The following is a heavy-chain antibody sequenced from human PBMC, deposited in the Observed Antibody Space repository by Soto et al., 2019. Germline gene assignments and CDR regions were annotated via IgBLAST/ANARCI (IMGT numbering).Heavy chain of an antibody. J-gene: IGHJ3*02. V-gene: IGHV6-1*01. CDR1: GDIVFSNTAT. Sequence: PSQTLSLTCAISGDIVFSNTATWNWIRQSPSRGLEWLGRTYYRSQWHNDYAESVKSRITINPDTSKNQFSLQLNSVTPEDTAVYYCAREGGFLSEALDIWGRGTMVTVSS. CDR2: TYYRSQWHN. CDR3: AREGGFLSEALDI. D-gene: IGHD3-10*01.